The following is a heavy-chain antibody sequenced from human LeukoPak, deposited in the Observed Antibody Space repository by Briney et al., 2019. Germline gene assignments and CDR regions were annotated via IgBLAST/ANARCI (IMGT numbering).Heavy chain of an antibody. V-gene: IGHV1-46*01. D-gene: IGHD4-17*01. CDR3: ASLKNTVTTTNYYYYGMDV. CDR1: GYTFTSYY. Sequence: ASVKVSCKASGYTFTSYYMHWVRQAPGQGLEWMGIINPSGGSTSYAQKFQGRVTMTRDTSISTAYMELSRLRSDDTAVYYCASLKNTVTTTNYYYYGMDVWGQGTTVTVSS. J-gene: IGHJ6*02. CDR2: INPSGGST.